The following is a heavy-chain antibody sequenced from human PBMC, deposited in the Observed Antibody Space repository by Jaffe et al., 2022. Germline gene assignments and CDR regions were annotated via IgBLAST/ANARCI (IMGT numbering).Heavy chain of an antibody. CDR2: ISSSGSTI. D-gene: IGHD3-22*01. Sequence: EVQLVESGGGLVQPGGSLRLSCAASGFTFSSYEMNWVRQAPGKGLEWVSYISSSGSTIYYADSVKGRFTISRDNAKNSLYLQMNSLRAEDTAVYYCARDLLDYYDSSGYFGPDYWGQGTLVTVSS. V-gene: IGHV3-48*03. CDR3: ARDLLDYYDSSGYFGPDY. J-gene: IGHJ4*02. CDR1: GFTFSSYE.